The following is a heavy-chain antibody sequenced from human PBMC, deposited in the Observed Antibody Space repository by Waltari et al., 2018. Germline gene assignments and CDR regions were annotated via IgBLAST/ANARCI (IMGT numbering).Heavy chain of an antibody. V-gene: IGHV4-39*07. CDR3: ARQAGYCNGASCYSDYYFDF. J-gene: IGHJ4*02. CDR1: GGSVNSWSYY. CDR2: IYYTGTT. Sequence: QLQMQESGPGLLKPSETLSLTCTVPGGSVNSWSYYWAWIRQSPGKGLEWSGSIYYTGTTSYNPSLKSRGTMSVDTSKNQFSLMLTSVTAADTAVYYCARQAGYCNGASCYSDYYFDFWGQGRVVTVSS. D-gene: IGHD2-15*01.